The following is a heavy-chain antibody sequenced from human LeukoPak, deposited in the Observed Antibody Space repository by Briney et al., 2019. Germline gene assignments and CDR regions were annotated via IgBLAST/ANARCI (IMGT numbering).Heavy chain of an antibody. CDR3: ARSRGYSDNSGFYDFDY. CDR1: GGSIRSYY. CDR2: XYYSGXT. J-gene: IGHJ4*02. V-gene: IGHV4-59*01. Sequence: PSEXLSLTCTVSGGSIRSYYWSWIRQPPGXXXXXXXXXYYSGXTXYXPSLXXXXXXXXDTSRNQFSLKLSSVSAADTAVYYCARSRGYSDNSGFYDFDYWGQGTLVTVSS. D-gene: IGHD3-22*01.